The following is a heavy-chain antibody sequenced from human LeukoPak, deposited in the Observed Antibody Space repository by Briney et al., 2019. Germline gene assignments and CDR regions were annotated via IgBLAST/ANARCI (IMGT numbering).Heavy chain of an antibody. CDR2: VKQDGSEK. V-gene: IGHV3-7*01. CDR1: GFTFSSDS. Sequence: GGSLRLSCAVSGFTFSSDSMSWVRHAPGQGLGWVGNVKQDGSEKYYVDSAKDRLTISTDNAKNTLYLQMNSLRAEDTAVYYCARQGYFYYYMDVWGKGTTVTVSS. CDR3: ARQGYFYYYMDV. J-gene: IGHJ6*03.